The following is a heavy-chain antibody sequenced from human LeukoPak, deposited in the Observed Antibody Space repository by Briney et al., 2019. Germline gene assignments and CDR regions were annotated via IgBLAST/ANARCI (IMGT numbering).Heavy chain of an antibody. CDR2: INHSGST. CDR1: GGSFSGYY. D-gene: IGHD6-19*01. J-gene: IGHJ4*02. Sequence: SETLSLTCAVYGGSFSGYYWSWLRQPPGKGLEWIGEINHSGSTNYNPSLKSRVTISVDKSKNQFSLKLSSVTAADTAVYYCARAVAGHEDLDSWGQGTLVTVSS. CDR3: ARAVAGHEDLDS. V-gene: IGHV4-34*01.